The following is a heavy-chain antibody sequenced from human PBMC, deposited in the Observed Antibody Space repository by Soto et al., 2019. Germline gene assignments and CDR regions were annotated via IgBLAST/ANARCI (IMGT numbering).Heavy chain of an antibody. D-gene: IGHD6-6*01. CDR1: GFTFSSYG. CDR3: AKGRAARRGRAGYYYYGMDV. Sequence: QVQLVESGGGVVQPWRSLRLSCAASGFTFSSYGMHWVRQAPGKGLEWVAVISYAGSNKYYADSVKGRFTISRDNSKNTLYRQMISLRAEDKAVYYCAKGRAARRGRAGYYYYGMDVWGQGHTVTDS. V-gene: IGHV3-30*18. J-gene: IGHJ6*02. CDR2: ISYAGSNK.